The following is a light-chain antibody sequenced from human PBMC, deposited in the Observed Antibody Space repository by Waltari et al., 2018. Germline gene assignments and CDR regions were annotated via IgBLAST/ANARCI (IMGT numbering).Light chain of an antibody. CDR2: EHN. V-gene: IGLV1-51*02. CDR3: GTWDSDLDAGV. CDR1: SSNVGNNY. J-gene: IGLJ2*01. Sequence: QSVLTQSPSVSAAPGQEVTISCSGGSSNVGNNYVSWYQQLPGTAPKLLIYEHNKRPSGIPDRFSGSKSGTSATLGITGLQTGDEAVYYCGTWDSDLDAGVFGGGTKVTVL.